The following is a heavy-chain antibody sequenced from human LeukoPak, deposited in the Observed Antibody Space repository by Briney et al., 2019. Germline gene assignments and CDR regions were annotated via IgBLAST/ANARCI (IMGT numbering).Heavy chain of an antibody. CDR1: GGSISSYY. CDR2: IYYSGST. V-gene: IGHV4-59*01. D-gene: IGHD3-22*01. J-gene: IGHJ4*02. Sequence: SSETLSLTCTVSGGSISSYYWSWIRQPPGKGLEWIGYIYYSGSTNYNPSLKSRVTISVDTSKNQFSLKLSSVTAADTAVYYCAAVVPTYYYDSSGYGTQTPYFDYWGQGTLVTVSS. CDR3: AAVVPTYYYDSSGYGTQTPYFDY.